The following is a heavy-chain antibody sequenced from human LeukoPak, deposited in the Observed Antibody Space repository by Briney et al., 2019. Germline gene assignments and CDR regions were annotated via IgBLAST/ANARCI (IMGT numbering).Heavy chain of an antibody. J-gene: IGHJ6*03. CDR3: AKKGNYCSGGSCYSDYYYYYMDV. D-gene: IGHD2-15*01. CDR1: GFTFSSYA. V-gene: IGHV3-23*01. Sequence: GGSLRLSCAASGFTFSSYALTWARQAPGDGLEWVSSISAGGDSTSYSDSVKGRFTMFRDNSKNTLYLQMNSLRAEDTAIYYCAKKGNYCSGGSCYSDYYYYYMDVWGKGTTVTVSS. CDR2: ISAGGDST.